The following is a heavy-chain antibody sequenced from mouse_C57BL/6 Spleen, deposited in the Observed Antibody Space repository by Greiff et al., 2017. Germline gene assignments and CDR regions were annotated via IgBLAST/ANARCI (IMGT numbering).Heavy chain of an antibody. CDR1: GYTFTSYW. J-gene: IGHJ4*01. CDR2: IDPSDSYT. D-gene: IGHD1-1*02. CDR3: ARGGSPYAMDY. Sequence: VQLQQPGAELVMPGASVKLSCKASGYTFTSYWMHWVKQRPGQGLEWIGEIDPSDSYTNYNQKFKGKSTLTVDKSTSTAYMQLSSLTPEDSAVYYCARGGSPYAMDYWGQGTSVTVSS. V-gene: IGHV1-69*01.